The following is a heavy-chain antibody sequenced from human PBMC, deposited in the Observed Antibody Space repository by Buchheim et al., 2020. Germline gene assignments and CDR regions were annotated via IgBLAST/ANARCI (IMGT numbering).Heavy chain of an antibody. V-gene: IGHV4-61*02. Sequence: QVQLQASGPGLVKPSQPLSLTCTVSGDSISSGNHYWSWIRRTAGKGLEWIGRIYTTGTTNYNPSLSSRVTMSVDTSNNQFSLNLRSVTAADTAVYYCARGTMVQGVIGWFDPWGQG. CDR2: IYTTGTT. J-gene: IGHJ5*02. CDR3: ARGTMVQGVIGWFDP. D-gene: IGHD3-10*01. CDR1: GDSISSGNHY.